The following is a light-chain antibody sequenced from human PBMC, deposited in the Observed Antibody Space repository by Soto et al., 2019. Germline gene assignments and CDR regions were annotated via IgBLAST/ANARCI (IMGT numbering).Light chain of an antibody. V-gene: IGKV1-39*01. CDR3: QQSYSMPLT. Sequence: IQMTQSPSTLSASLGDRVTITCHASQNINNYLNWYQQKPGRAPKLLIYDVSTLESGVPSRFSGSGSGTDFTLTISSLQPEDFATYYCQQSYSMPLTFGEGTKVDI. CDR2: DVS. CDR1: QNINNY. J-gene: IGKJ4*01.